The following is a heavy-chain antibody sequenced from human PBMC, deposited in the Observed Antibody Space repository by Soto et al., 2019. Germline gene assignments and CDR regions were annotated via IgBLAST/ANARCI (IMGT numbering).Heavy chain of an antibody. CDR3: ARRRRTTVYYGMDV. CDR1: GFTSSSYG. D-gene: IGHD1-1*01. J-gene: IGHJ6*02. V-gene: IGHV3-33*01. Sequence: GGSLRLSCAASGFTSSSYGMHWVRQAPGKGLEWVAVIWYDGSNKYYADSVKGRFTISRDNSKNTLYLQMNSLRAEDTAVYYCARRRRTTVYYGMDVWGQGTTDNVFS. CDR2: IWYDGSNK.